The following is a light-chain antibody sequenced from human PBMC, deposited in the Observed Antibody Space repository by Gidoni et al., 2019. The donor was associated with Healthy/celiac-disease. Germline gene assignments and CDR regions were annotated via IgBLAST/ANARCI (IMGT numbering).Light chain of an antibody. CDR3: QVWDSSSDHPV. CDR2: YDS. CDR1: NIGSKS. Sequence: SYVLTQPPSVSVAPGKTARITWGGNNIGSKSVHWYQQKPGQAPVLVIYYDSDRPSGTPERFSGSNSGNTATLTISRVEAGDEADYYCQVWDSSSDHPVFGGGTKLTVL. V-gene: IGLV3-21*04. J-gene: IGLJ2*01.